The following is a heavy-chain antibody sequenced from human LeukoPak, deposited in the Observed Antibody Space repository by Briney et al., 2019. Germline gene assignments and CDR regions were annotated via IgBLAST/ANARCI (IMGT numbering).Heavy chain of an antibody. J-gene: IGHJ3*02. Sequence: PGGPLRPPCAAPGFTFPSYALHWVRQAPGKGLEGAAVISYDGSNKYYADSVKGRFTISRDNSKNTLYLQMNSLRAEDTAVYYCARPTWIQLWFDAFDIWGQGTMVTVSS. CDR1: GFTFPSYA. V-gene: IGHV3-30-3*01. D-gene: IGHD5-18*01. CDR3: ARPTWIQLWFDAFDI. CDR2: ISYDGSNK.